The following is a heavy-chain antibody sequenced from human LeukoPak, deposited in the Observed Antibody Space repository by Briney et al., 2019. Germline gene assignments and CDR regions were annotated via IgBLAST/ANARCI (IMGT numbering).Heavy chain of an antibody. CDR3: AREVGPARRFDY. CDR1: GFTFSSYS. CDR2: ISISSTTI. J-gene: IGHJ4*02. Sequence: PGGSLRLSCAASGFTFSSYSMNWVRQAPGKGLEWVSYISISSTTIYYADSVKGRFTISRDNAKNSLYLQMNSLRAEDTAVYYCAREVGPARRFDYWGQGTLVTVSS. V-gene: IGHV3-48*01.